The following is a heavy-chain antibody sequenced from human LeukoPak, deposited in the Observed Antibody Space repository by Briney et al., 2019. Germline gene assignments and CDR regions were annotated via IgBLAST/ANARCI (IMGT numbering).Heavy chain of an antibody. CDR1: GFTFSSYG. CDR3: AKDHIAAAGTGYYYGLEV. CDR2: ISYDGNKK. Sequence: GGSLRLSCAASGFTFSSYGMHWVRQAPGKGLEWAAVISYDGNKKYYADSVKGRFTISRDDSKNTLYFQMNSLRVEDTAVYYCAKDHIAAAGTGYYYGLEVWGQGTTVTVSS. D-gene: IGHD6-13*01. J-gene: IGHJ6*02. V-gene: IGHV3-30*18.